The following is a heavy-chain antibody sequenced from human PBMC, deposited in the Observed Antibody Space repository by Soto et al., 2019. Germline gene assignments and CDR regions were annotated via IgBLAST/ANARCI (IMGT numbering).Heavy chain of an antibody. J-gene: IGHJ6*02. V-gene: IGHV3-11*01. CDR1: GFTFSDYY. CDR3: ASAPLTGTTYYYYYGMDV. Sequence: QVQLVESGGGLVKPGGSLRLSCAASGFTFSDYYMSWIRQAPGKGLEWVSYISSSGSTIYYADSVKGRFTISRDNAKNSLYLQMNSLRAEDTAVYYCASAPLTGTTYYYYYGMDVWGQGTTVTVSS. CDR2: ISSSGSTI. D-gene: IGHD1-20*01.